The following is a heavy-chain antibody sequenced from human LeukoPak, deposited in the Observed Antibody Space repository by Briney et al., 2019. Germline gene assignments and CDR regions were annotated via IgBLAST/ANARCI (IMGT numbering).Heavy chain of an antibody. CDR1: GFTFSSYW. J-gene: IGHJ6*04. CDR2: IKQDGSEK. CDR3: AELGIAMIGGV. V-gene: IGHV3-7*01. Sequence: GGSLRLSCAASGFTFSSYWMSWVRQAPGKGLEWVANIKQDGSEKYYVDSVKGRFTISRDNAKNLLYLQMNSLRAEDTAVYYCAELGIAMIGGVWGKGTTVTISS. D-gene: IGHD3-10*02.